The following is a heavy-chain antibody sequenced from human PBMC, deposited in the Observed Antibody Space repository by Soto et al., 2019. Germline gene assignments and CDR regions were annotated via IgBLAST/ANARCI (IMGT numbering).Heavy chain of an antibody. J-gene: IGHJ6*02. D-gene: IGHD3-10*01. CDR1: GGTFSSYA. CDR3: ARARITMVRGVINYYYNGMDV. V-gene: IGHV1-69*12. CDR2: IIPIFGTA. Sequence: QVQLVQSGAGVKKPGSSVKVSCKASGGTFSSYAISWVRQAPGQGLEWMGGIIPIFGTANYAQKFQGRVTITADDSTSTAYMELSNLGSEDTAVYYCARARITMVRGVINYYYNGMDVWGQGTTVTVSS.